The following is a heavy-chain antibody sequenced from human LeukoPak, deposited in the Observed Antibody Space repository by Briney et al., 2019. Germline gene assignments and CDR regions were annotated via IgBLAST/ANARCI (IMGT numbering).Heavy chain of an antibody. Sequence: GGSLRLSCAASGFTFSSYAMSWVRQAPGKGLEWVSAISGSGGSTYYADSVKGRFTISRDNSKSTLYLQMNSLRAEDTAVYYCAKRRSFTIFGVVTFDYWGQGTLVTVSS. CDR2: ISGSGGST. V-gene: IGHV3-23*01. CDR1: GFTFSSYA. D-gene: IGHD3-3*01. CDR3: AKRRSFTIFGVVTFDY. J-gene: IGHJ4*02.